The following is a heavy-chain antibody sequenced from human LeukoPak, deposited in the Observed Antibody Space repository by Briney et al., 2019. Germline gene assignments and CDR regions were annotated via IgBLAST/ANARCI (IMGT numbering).Heavy chain of an antibody. CDR3: ARRNTFYYGSGSPRSYYYYYYYMDV. V-gene: IGHV4-59*12. CDR1: GGSISSYY. CDR2: IFYSGRT. J-gene: IGHJ6*03. Sequence: PSGTLSLTCSVSGGSISSYYWSWIRQPPGKGLEYIGYIFYSGRTNYNPSLKSRLTISVDTSKNQLSLKLSSVTAADSAVYYCARRNTFYYGSGSPRSYYYYYYYMDVWGKGTTVTISS. D-gene: IGHD3-10*01.